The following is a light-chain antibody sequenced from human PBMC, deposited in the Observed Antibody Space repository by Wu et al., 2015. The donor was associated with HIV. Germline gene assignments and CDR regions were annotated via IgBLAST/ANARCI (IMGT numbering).Light chain of an antibody. CDR2: GAS. CDR3: QQYDNWPPQYS. J-gene: IGKJ2*03. CDR1: QSVSAN. Sequence: EIVMTQSPATLSVSPGERATLSCRASQSVSANLAWYQQKPGQAPRLLIYGASTGATGIPARFSGSGSETEFTLTISSLQSEDFAVYFCQQYDNWPPQYSFGQGTKLEIK. V-gene: IGKV3-15*01.